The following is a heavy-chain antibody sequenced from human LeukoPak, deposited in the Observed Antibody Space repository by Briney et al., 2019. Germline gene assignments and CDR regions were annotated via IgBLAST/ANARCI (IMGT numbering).Heavy chain of an antibody. CDR3: ASFLYYYGPRSPPQYGY. J-gene: IGHJ4*02. CDR1: GGTFSSYA. V-gene: IGHV1-69*13. D-gene: IGHD3-10*01. Sequence: SVKVSCKASGGTFSSYAISWVRQAPGQGLERMGGIIPIFGTANYAQKFQGRVTITADESTSTAYMELSSLRSEDTAVYYCASFLYYYGPRSPPQYGYWGQGTLVTVSS. CDR2: IIPIFGTA.